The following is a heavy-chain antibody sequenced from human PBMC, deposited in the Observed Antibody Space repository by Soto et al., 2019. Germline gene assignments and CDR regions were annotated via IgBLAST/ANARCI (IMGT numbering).Heavy chain of an antibody. CDR2: IYGSGNA. Sequence: WTWIRQPAGKGLEWIGHIYGSGNANYNPSLKSRVTMSLDTSKNQFSLSLKSVTAADTAIYYCAKGRGFYSDNYFDPWGQGTQVTVSS. V-gene: IGHV4-4*07. CDR3: AKGRGFYSDNYFDP. D-gene: IGHD3-22*01. J-gene: IGHJ5*02.